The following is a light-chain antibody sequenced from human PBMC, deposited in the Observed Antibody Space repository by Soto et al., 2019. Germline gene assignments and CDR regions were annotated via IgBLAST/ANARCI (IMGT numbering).Light chain of an antibody. Sequence: DIQMTQSPSSLSTSVGDRVTITCRASQAIGIYLAWYQQKPGKVPKLLIYAASTLQSGVPSRFSGSGSGTDFXLTINSLQPEDVATYYCQKYSGAPPTFGQGTKVEIK. CDR2: AAS. CDR1: QAIGIY. CDR3: QKYSGAPPT. V-gene: IGKV1-27*01. J-gene: IGKJ1*01.